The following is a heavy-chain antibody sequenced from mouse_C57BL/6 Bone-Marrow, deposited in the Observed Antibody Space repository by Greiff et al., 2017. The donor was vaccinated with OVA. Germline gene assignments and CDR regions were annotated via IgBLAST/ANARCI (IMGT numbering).Heavy chain of an antibody. CDR1: GYTFTDYE. J-gene: IGHJ4*01. CDR3: TRGYSNYYAMDY. V-gene: IGHV1-15*01. Sequence: VQLQQSGAELVRPGASVTLSCKASGYTFTDYEMHWVKQTPVHGLEWIGAIDPETGGTASNQKFKGKAILTAAKSSSTAYIERRSLTSEDSAVDYCTRGYSNYYAMDYWGQGTSVTVSS. D-gene: IGHD2-5*01. CDR2: IDPETGGT.